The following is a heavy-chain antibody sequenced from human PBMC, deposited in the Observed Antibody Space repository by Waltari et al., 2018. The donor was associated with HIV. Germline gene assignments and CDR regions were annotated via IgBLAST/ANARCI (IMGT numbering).Heavy chain of an antibody. CDR3: ARDQGIAVAGAFDY. J-gene: IGHJ4*02. Sequence: QVQLVQSGAEVKKPGSSVKVSCKASGGTFSSYAISWVRQAPGQGLEWMVGIIPILGKANYAQKFQGRVTITADESTSTAYMELSSLRSEDTAVYYCARDQGIAVAGAFDYWGQGTLVTVSS. CDR2: IIPILGKA. D-gene: IGHD6-19*01. V-gene: IGHV1-69*01. CDR1: GGTFSSYA.